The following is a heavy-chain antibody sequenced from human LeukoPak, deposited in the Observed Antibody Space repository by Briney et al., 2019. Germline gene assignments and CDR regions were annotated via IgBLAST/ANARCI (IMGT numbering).Heavy chain of an antibody. V-gene: IGHV6-1*01. CDR2: SYYRSKWYH. Sequence: SQTLSLTCAISGDSISSKNAAWNWIRPSPSIDLEWLGWSYYRSKWYHDYAVSVKSRITINPNTSKNQFSLQLSPGAPEETAVYYWARAVGYFEFWGRGTLVTVSS. CDR1: GDSISSKNAA. J-gene: IGHJ2*01. CDR3: ARAVGYFEF.